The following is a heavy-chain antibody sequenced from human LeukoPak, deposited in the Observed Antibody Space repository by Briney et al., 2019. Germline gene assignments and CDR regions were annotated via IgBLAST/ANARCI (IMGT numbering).Heavy chain of an antibody. V-gene: IGHV3-30*04. J-gene: IGHJ4*02. CDR3: ARDRAWNYFDY. CDR2: ISYDGSNK. D-gene: IGHD3-3*01. Sequence: GGSLRLSCAASGFTFSSYAMHWVRQAPGKGLEWVAVISYDGSNKYYADSVKGRFTISRDNSKDTLYLQMSSLRAEDTAVYYCARDRAWNYFDYWGQGTLVTVSS. CDR1: GFTFSSYA.